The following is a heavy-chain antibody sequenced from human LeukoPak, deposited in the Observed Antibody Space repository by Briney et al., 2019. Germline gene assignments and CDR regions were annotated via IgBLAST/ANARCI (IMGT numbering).Heavy chain of an antibody. CDR1: GGSISSGGNY. CDR2: IYRSACP. J-gene: IGHJ4*02. D-gene: IGHD5-18*01. CDR3: ARDYVYNYGIDY. Sequence: SQTLSLTCTVSGGSISSGGNYWGWLRQQRGRGREWIEYIYRSACPYSHPSLKSRVTISVDRSKNHYSLKLSSVPAAVSAVYCCARDYVYNYGIDYWGQGTLVTVSS. V-gene: IGHV4-31*03.